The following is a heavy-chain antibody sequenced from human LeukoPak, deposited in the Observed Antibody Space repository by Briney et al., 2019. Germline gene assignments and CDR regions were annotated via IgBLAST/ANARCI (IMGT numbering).Heavy chain of an antibody. Sequence: GGSLRLSCAASGLTFNRYWMSWVRQAPGKGLEWVANINQDGSEKTYVDSVNGRFTISRENAKISLYLQMNSLRAEDTAVYYCARRGYYGFWSASSYYYYYYMDVWGKGTTVTVSS. J-gene: IGHJ6*03. CDR2: INQDGSEK. CDR1: GLTFNRYW. CDR3: ARRGYYGFWSASSYYYYYYMDV. V-gene: IGHV3-7*01. D-gene: IGHD3-3*01.